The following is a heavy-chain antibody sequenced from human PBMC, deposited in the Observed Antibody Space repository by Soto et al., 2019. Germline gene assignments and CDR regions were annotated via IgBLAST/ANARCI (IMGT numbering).Heavy chain of an antibody. J-gene: IGHJ4*02. CDR2: ISSGGST. CDR1: GFTFTSYA. V-gene: IGHV3-23*01. D-gene: IGHD2-15*01. CDR3: AKRRGAGGHFDY. Sequence: EVQLLESGGGLVQPEGSLRLSCAASGFTFTSYAMGWVRQAPGKGLEWVSVISSGGSTYYADSVRGRVTSSRDNSKDTLSLHMKRLRAEDTAVYYCAKRRGAGGHFDYWGQGALVTVSS.